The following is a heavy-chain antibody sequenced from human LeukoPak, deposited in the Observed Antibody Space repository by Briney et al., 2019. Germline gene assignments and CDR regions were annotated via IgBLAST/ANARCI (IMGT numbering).Heavy chain of an antibody. V-gene: IGHV4-39*01. CDR3: ARRVVITLNFDY. CDR2: IYYSGST. CDR1: GGSISSSSYY. D-gene: IGHD3-22*01. J-gene: IGHJ4*02. Sequence: PSETLSLTCTVSGGSISSSSYYWGWIRQPPGKGLEWIGSIYYSGSTYYNPSLKSRVTISVDTSKNQFSLKLSSVTAADTAVYYCARRVVITLNFDYWGQGTLVTVSS.